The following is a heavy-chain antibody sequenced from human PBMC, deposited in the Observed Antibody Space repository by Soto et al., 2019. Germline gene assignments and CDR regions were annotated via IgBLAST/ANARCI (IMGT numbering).Heavy chain of an antibody. V-gene: IGHV4-59*08. Sequence: PSETLSLTCTVSGGSISSYYWSWIRQPPGKGLEWIGYIYYSGSTNCNPSLKSRVTMSVDTSKNQFSLKLSSVTAADTAVYYCARHYDSSGYYRRHFDHWGQGTLVTVS. CDR2: IYYSGST. J-gene: IGHJ4*02. CDR1: GGSISSYY. CDR3: ARHYDSSGYYRRHFDH. D-gene: IGHD3-22*01.